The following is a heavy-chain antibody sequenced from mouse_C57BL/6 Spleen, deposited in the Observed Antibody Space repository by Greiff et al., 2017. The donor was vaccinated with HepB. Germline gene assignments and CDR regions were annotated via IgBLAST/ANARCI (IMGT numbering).Heavy chain of an antibody. Sequence: EVKLMESEGGLVQPGSSMKLSCTASGFTFSDYYMAWVRQVPEKGLEWVANINYDGSSTYYLDSLKSRFIISRDNAKNILYLQMSSLKSEDTATYYCARDPSLYGSSSLYFDVWGTGTTVTVSS. CDR1: GFTFSDYY. J-gene: IGHJ1*03. CDR3: ARDPSLYGSSSLYFDV. V-gene: IGHV5-16*01. CDR2: INYDGSST. D-gene: IGHD1-1*01.